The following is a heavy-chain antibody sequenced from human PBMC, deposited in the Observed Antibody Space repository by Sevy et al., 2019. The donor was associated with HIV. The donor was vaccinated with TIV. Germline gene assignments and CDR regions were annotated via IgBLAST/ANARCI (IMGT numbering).Heavy chain of an antibody. J-gene: IGHJ4*02. D-gene: IGHD3-22*01. CDR3: AREHYDSSGYSDY. CDR1: GFTFSSYS. CDR2: ISSSSSYI. Sequence: GESLKISCAASGFTFSSYSMNWVRQAPGKGLEWVSSISSSSSYIYYADSVKGRFTISRDNAKNSLYLQMNSLRAEDTAVYYCAREHYDSSGYSDYWGQGTLVTVSS. V-gene: IGHV3-21*01.